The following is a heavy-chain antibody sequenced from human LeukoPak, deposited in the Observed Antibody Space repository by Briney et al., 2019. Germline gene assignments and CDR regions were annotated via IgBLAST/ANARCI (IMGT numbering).Heavy chain of an antibody. CDR3: ARGTRSTLGHIVVVTAIPPWYFDL. V-gene: IGHV1-2*04. D-gene: IGHD2-21*02. CDR1: GYTFTGYY. Sequence: ASVKVSCKASGYTFTGYYMHWVRQAPGQGLEWMGWINPNSGGTNYAQKFQGWVTMTRDTSISTAYMELSRLRSDDTAVYYCARGTRSTLGHIVVVTAIPPWYFDLWGRGTLVTVSS. J-gene: IGHJ2*01. CDR2: INPNSGGT.